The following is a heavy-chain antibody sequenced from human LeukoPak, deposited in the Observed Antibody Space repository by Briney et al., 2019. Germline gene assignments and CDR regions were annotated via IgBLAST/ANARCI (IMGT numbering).Heavy chain of an antibody. Sequence: EASVKVSCKASGYTFTGYYMHWVRQAPGQGLEWMGWINPNSGGTNYAQKFQGRVTMTRDTPISTAYMELSRLRSDDTAVYYCARDLGYSSGWSHDAFDIWGRGTMVTVSS. D-gene: IGHD6-19*01. CDR2: INPNSGGT. J-gene: IGHJ3*02. CDR1: GYTFTGYY. V-gene: IGHV1-2*02. CDR3: ARDLGYSSGWSHDAFDI.